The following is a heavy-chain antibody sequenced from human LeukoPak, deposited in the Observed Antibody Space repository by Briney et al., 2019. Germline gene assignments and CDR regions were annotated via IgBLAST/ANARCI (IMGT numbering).Heavy chain of an antibody. Sequence: SQTLSLTCAISGDSVSSNSVSWNWIRQSPSRGLEWLGRTYYRSKWYNESALSVKSRLTINPDTSKNQFSLQLDSVTPEDTAVYYCARRGLQLALDYWGQGIVVTVSS. CDR2: TYYRSKWYN. CDR3: ARRGLQLALDY. CDR1: GDSVSSNSVS. V-gene: IGHV6-1*01. D-gene: IGHD1-1*01. J-gene: IGHJ4*02.